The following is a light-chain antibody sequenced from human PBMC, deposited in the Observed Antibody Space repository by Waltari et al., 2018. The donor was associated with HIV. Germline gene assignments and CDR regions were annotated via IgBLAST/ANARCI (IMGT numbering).Light chain of an antibody. J-gene: IGLJ3*02. V-gene: IGLV3-19*01. CDR1: SLRSYY. CDR3: NSRDSSGNLLV. CDR2: NEH. Sequence: SSELTQDPAVSVALGQTLRITCQGDSLRSYYANWYQQKPGQAPLLLMYNEHNRPSGIPDRFSASRSGNTASLTITGAQAEDEGDYYCNSRDSSGNLLVFGGGTKVTVL.